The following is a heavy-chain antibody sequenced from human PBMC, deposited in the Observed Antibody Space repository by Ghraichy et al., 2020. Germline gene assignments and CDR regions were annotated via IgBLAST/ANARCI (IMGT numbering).Heavy chain of an antibody. CDR1: GGSISSGGYY. Sequence: SETLSLTCTVYGGSISSGGYYWSWIRQHPGKGLEWIGYIYYSGSTYYNPSLKSRVTISVDTSKNQFSLKLSSVTAADTAVYYCARDSRDNWNDVLAFDIWGQGSMFTVSS. J-gene: IGHJ3*02. V-gene: IGHV4-31*03. D-gene: IGHD1-20*01. CDR2: IYYSGST. CDR3: ARDSRDNWNDVLAFDI.